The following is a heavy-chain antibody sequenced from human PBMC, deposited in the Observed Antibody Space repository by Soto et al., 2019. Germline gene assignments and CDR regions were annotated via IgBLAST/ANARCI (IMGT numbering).Heavy chain of an antibody. CDR2: IIGSGGST. CDR1: GFTFSSYA. J-gene: IGHJ4*02. Sequence: GSMRLSCAASGFTFSSYAMSWVRQAPGKGLEWVSAIIGSGGSTYYADSVKGRFTISRDNSKNTLYLQMNSLRAEDTAVYYCAKESEQLVHVYWGQGTLVTVSS. D-gene: IGHD6-13*01. CDR3: AKESEQLVHVY. V-gene: IGHV3-23*01.